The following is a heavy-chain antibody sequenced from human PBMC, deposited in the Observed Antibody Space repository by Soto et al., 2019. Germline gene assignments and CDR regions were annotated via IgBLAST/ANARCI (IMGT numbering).Heavy chain of an antibody. Sequence: GSLRLSCAASGFTVSSNYMSWVRQAPGKGLEWVSVIYSGGSTYYADSVKGRFTISRDNSKNTLYLQMNSLRAEDTAVYYCAREEGYCSSTSCYVSGMDVWGQGTTVTVSS. D-gene: IGHD2-2*01. CDR1: GFTVSSNY. CDR2: IYSGGST. J-gene: IGHJ6*02. V-gene: IGHV3-53*01. CDR3: AREEGYCSSTSCYVSGMDV.